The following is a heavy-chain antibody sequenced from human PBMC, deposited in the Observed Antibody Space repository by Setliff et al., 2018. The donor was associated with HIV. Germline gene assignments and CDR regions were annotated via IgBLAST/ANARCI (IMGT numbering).Heavy chain of an antibody. CDR2: IYSSGST. Sequence: SETLSLTCTVSGGSISSYYGSWIRQSAGKGLEWIGRIYSSGSTNYNPSLKSRVTMSVDTSKNQFSLRLSSVTAADTAVYYCARGPKISVTYSNYARDNWFDPWG. V-gene: IGHV4-4*07. CDR1: GGSISSYY. D-gene: IGHD4-4*01. J-gene: IGHJ5*02. CDR3: ARGPKISVTYSNYARDNWFDP.